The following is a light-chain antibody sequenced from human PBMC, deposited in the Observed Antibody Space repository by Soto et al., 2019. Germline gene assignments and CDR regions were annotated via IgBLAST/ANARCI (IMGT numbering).Light chain of an antibody. CDR1: RGHRSYA. CDR3: QTWGTGIRI. J-gene: IGLJ2*01. V-gene: IGLV4-69*01. CDR2: LNSDGSH. Sequence: HLVLTQSPSASASPGASVKLTCTLSRGHRSYAIAWYQQQAEKGPRYLMKLNSDGSHSKGDGIPDRFSGSSSGAERYLTISSIQSEDEADYYCQTWGTGIRIVGGGTKLTVL.